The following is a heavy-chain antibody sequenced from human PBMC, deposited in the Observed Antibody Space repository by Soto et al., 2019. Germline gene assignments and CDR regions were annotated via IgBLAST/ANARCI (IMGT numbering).Heavy chain of an antibody. Sequence: GGSLRLSCAASGFTFSSYAMHWVRQAPGKGLEWVAVISYDGSNKYYADSVKGRFTISRDNSKNTLYLQMNSLRAEDTAVYYCARENLDDFWSGYYPPDYWGQGTLVTVSS. D-gene: IGHD3-3*01. CDR2: ISYDGSNK. V-gene: IGHV3-30-3*01. J-gene: IGHJ4*02. CDR3: ARENLDDFWSGYYPPDY. CDR1: GFTFSSYA.